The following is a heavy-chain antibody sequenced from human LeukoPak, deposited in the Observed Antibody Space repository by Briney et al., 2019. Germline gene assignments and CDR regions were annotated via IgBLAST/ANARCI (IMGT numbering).Heavy chain of an antibody. J-gene: IGHJ4*02. V-gene: IGHV1-46*01. CDR1: GYTFIAYY. CDR2: INPSGGST. D-gene: IGHD6-19*01. Sequence: GASVKVSCKASGYTFIAYYIHWVRQAPGQGLEWMRIINPSGGSTTYAQNFQGRVTMTRDTSTSAVYMELSSLGSEDTAVYYCARGGSLAVAPHLYYFDYWGQGTLVTVSS. CDR3: ARGGSLAVAPHLYYFDY.